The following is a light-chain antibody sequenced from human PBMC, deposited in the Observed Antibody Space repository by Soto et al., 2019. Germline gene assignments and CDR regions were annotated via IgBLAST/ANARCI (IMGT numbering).Light chain of an antibody. CDR2: WAS. CDR1: QSVLYTSNNKNY. V-gene: IGKV4-1*01. Sequence: DIVMTQSPDSLAVSLGERATINCKSSQSVLYTSNNKNYLAWYQQKPGQPPQLLIYWASTRESGVPDRFSGSGSGTDFALTTSRLQAEDVAVYYCQQYYSTPKTFGQGTKVEIK. J-gene: IGKJ1*01. CDR3: QQYYSTPKT.